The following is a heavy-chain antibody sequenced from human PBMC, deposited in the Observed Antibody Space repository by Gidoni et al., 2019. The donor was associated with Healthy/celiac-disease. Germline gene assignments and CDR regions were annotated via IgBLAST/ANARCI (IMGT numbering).Heavy chain of an antibody. J-gene: IGHJ6*02. D-gene: IGHD7-27*01. CDR3: AKDLWGSMAV. Sequence: APGKGLEWVSAISGSGGSTYYADSVKGRFTISRDNSKNTLYLQMNSLRAEDTAVYYCAKDLWGSMAVWGQGTTVTVSS. V-gene: IGHV3-23*01. CDR2: ISGSGGST.